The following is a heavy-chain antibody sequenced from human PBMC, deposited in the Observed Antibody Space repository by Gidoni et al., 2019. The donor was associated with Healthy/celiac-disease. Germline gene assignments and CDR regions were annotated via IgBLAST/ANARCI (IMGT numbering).Heavy chain of an antibody. Sequence: EVQLVESGGGVVQSGGSLGLSCAAFGFPFDDYAMNWVRQALGKGLECVSLISGDGGSTYYADAVKGRFTISRDNSKNSLYLQMNSLRTEDAALYYCAKDRPEGRCFYWSDNSFDYWGQGTLVTVSS. D-gene: IGHD3-9*01. CDR2: ISGDGGST. CDR1: GFPFDDYA. V-gene: IGHV3-43*02. J-gene: IGHJ4*02. CDR3: AKDRPEGRCFYWSDNSFDY.